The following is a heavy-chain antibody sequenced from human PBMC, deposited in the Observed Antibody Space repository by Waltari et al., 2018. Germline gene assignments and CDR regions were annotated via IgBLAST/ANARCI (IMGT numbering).Heavy chain of an antibody. V-gene: IGHV1-69*01. CDR3: ARDWAIRGYCSSTSCPTFYGMDV. J-gene: IGHJ6*02. CDR2: SIPICGTA. D-gene: IGHD2-2*03. CDR1: GGTFSSYA. Sequence: QVQLVQSGAEVKKPGSSVKVSCKASGGTFSSYAISWVRQAPGQGLEWMGGSIPICGTANYAQKFQGRVTITADESTSTAYMELSSLRSEDTAVDYCARDWAIRGYCSSTSCPTFYGMDVWGQGTTVTVSS.